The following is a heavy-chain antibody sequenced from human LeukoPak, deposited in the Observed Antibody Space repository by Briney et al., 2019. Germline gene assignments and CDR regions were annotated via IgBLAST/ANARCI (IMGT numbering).Heavy chain of an antibody. Sequence: GGSLRLSCEASGFAFSTYAMSWVRQAPGKGLQWVSGISSSDGGSYYTGSVEGRFAISRDNSKNTVYLQMNNLRAEDTAVHYCAKCMSESGVCLNFDHWGQGTLVAVSS. D-gene: IGHD2-8*02. CDR3: AKCMSESGVCLNFDH. CDR2: ISSSDGGS. V-gene: IGHV3-23*01. J-gene: IGHJ4*02. CDR1: GFAFSTYA.